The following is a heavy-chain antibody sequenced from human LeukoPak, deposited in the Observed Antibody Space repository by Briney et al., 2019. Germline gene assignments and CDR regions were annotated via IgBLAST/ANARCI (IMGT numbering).Heavy chain of an antibody. J-gene: IGHJ4*02. D-gene: IGHD3-10*01. V-gene: IGHV3-66*01. CDR1: GFTVSSNY. CDR3: AITMVRGVGNYY. Sequence: HPGGSLRLSCAASGFTVSSNYMSWVRQAPGKGLEWVSVIYSGGSTYYADSVKGRFTISRDNSKNTLYLQMNSLRAEDTAVYYCAITMVRGVGNYYWGQGTLVTVSS. CDR2: IYSGGST.